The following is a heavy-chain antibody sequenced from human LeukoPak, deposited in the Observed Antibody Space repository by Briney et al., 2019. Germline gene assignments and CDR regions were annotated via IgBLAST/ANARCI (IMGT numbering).Heavy chain of an antibody. D-gene: IGHD6-19*01. V-gene: IGHV4-39*01. CDR1: GVSISSSNSY. Sequence: SETLSLTCTVSGVSISSSNSYWGWIRQPPGKGLEWIGRIYYSGNTFYNPSLKSRVTISLDTSINHFSLTLTSLTAADTAVYFCSRHEHKALAGDTWGQGTLVTVSS. CDR2: IYYSGNT. CDR3: SRHEHKALAGDT. J-gene: IGHJ5*02.